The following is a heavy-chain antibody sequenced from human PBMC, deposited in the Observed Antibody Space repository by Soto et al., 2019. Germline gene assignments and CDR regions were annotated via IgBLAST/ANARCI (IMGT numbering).Heavy chain of an antibody. J-gene: IGHJ4*02. Sequence: PGGSLRLSCAASGFNVNKNYMTWVRQAPGKGLEWVSTIYSSGPTYYTDSVKGRFTISRDDSRSTLYLQMNNLTVEDTAVYYCKRDFRFGGEWGRGTLVTVSS. D-gene: IGHD3-16*01. CDR2: IYSSGPT. CDR1: GFNVNKNY. V-gene: IGHV3-53*01. CDR3: KRDFRFGGE.